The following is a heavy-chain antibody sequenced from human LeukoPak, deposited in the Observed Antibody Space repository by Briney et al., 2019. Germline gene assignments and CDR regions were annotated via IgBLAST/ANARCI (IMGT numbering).Heavy chain of an antibody. CDR2: IWYDGNKK. Sequence: GGSLRLSCAASGFTFSSYGMHWVRQAPGKGLEWVAVIWYDGNKKYYADSVKGRFTISRDNFKNTLDLQVNGLRAEDTALYYCARDRGILVTSNLDSWGQGTLVTVSS. CDR1: GFTFSSYG. V-gene: IGHV3-33*01. D-gene: IGHD6-19*01. CDR3: ARDRGILVTSNLDS. J-gene: IGHJ4*02.